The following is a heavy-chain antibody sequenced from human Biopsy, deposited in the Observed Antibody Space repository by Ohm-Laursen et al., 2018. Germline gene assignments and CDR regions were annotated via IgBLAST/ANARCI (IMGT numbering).Heavy chain of an antibody. Sequence: SLRLSCAASGFKVDDYGMNWVRQVPGKGLEWVSRIYWNSGSIGYVDSVKGRFTISRDNAKNSLYLQMNSLKAEDTALYYCARGYYDIGTGYHYDVFDFWGRGTLVTVSS. CDR1: GFKVDDYG. CDR2: IYWNSGSI. CDR3: ARGYYDIGTGYHYDVFDF. J-gene: IGHJ3*01. D-gene: IGHD3-9*01. V-gene: IGHV3-9*01.